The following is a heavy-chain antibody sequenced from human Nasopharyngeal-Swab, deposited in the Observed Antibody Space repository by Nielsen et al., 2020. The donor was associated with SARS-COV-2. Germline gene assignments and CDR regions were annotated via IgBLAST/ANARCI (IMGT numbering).Heavy chain of an antibody. Sequence: SETLSLTCAVSGGSISSGGYSWSWIRQPPGKGLEWIGYIYHSGSTYYNPSLKSRVTISVGRSKNQFSLKLSSVTAADTAVYYCARRNKNILTGFDYWGQGTLVTVSS. CDR2: IYHSGST. V-gene: IGHV4-30-2*01. J-gene: IGHJ4*02. CDR3: ARRNKNILTGFDY. D-gene: IGHD3-9*01. CDR1: GGSISSGGYS.